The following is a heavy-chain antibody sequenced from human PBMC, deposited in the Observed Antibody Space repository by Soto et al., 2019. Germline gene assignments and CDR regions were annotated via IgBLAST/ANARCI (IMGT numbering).Heavy chain of an antibody. D-gene: IGHD2-15*01. CDR1: GGTFSSYA. CDR3: ARGLLGSGGSGYYFDY. J-gene: IGHJ4*02. CDR2: IIPIFGTA. V-gene: IGHV1-69*13. Sequence: GASVKVSCKASGGTFSSYAISWVRQAPGQGLEWMGGIIPIFGTANYAQKFQGRVTITADESTSTAYMELSSLRSEDTAVYYCARGLLGSGGSGYYFDYWGQGTLVTVSS.